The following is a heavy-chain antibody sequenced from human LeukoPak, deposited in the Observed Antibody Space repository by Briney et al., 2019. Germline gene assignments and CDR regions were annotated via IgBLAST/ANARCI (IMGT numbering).Heavy chain of an antibody. D-gene: IGHD5-18*01. CDR3: ARDPIQLWFLDHYYYGMDV. CDR1: GYTFTSYG. J-gene: IGHJ6*02. Sequence: GASVKVSCKASGYTFTSYGISWVRQAPGQGLEWMGWISAYNGNTNYAQKLQGRVTMTTDTSTSTAYMELRSLRSDDTAVYYCARDPIQLWFLDHYYYGMDVWGQGTTVTVSS. V-gene: IGHV1-18*01. CDR2: ISAYNGNT.